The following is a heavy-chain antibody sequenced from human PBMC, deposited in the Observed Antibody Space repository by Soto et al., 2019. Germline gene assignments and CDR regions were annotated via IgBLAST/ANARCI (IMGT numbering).Heavy chain of an antibody. CDR3: AREYSGSYAEDY. V-gene: IGHV1-46*01. Sequence: ASVKVSCKASGYTFTSQNMHWVRQAPGQGLEWMGVINPSVASTTYAQKFQGRVTMTRDTSISTAYMELSSLRSEDTAVYYCAREYSGSYAEDYWGQGTLVTVSS. CDR2: INPSVAST. D-gene: IGHD1-26*01. CDR1: GYTFTSQN. J-gene: IGHJ4*02.